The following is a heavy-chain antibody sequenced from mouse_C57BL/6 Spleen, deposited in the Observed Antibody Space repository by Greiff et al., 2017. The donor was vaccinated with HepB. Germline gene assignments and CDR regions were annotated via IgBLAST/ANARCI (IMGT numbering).Heavy chain of an antibody. CDR2: INPNNGGT. CDR1: GYTFTDYY. V-gene: IGHV1-26*01. J-gene: IGHJ2*01. Sequence: EVQLQQSGPELVKPGASVKISCKASGYTFTDYYMNWVKQSHGKSLEWIGDINPNNGGTSYNQKFKGKATLTVDKSSSTAYMELRSLTSEDSAVYYCAREESLYFDYWGQGTTLTVSS. CDR3: AREESLYFDY.